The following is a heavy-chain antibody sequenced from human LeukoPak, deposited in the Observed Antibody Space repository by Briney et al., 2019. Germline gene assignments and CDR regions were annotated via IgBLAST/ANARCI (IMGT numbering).Heavy chain of an antibody. CDR2: ISGSGGST. D-gene: IGHD5-12*01. J-gene: IGHJ4*02. V-gene: IGHV3-23*01. CDR3: AKDMALYTGFDFDY. CDR1: GFTFSSYS. Sequence: PGGSLRLPCAASGFTFSSYSMIWVRQAPGKGLEWVSAISGSGGSTSYADSVKGRFTISRDNSKKTVYLQMISLRAEDTAVYYCAKDMALYTGFDFDYWGQGTLVTVSS.